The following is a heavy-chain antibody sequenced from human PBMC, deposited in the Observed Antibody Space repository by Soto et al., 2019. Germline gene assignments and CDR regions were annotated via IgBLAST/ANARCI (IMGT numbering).Heavy chain of an antibody. Sequence: SETLSLTCTVSGGSISSGGYYRSWIRQHPGKGLEWIGYIYYSGSTYYNPSLKSRVTISVDTSKNQFSLKLSSVTAADTAVYYCARRAYDFWSGYYSDYYYGMDVWGQGTTVTVS. D-gene: IGHD3-3*01. V-gene: IGHV4-31*03. CDR2: IYYSGST. CDR1: GGSISSGGYY. J-gene: IGHJ6*02. CDR3: ARRAYDFWSGYYSDYYYGMDV.